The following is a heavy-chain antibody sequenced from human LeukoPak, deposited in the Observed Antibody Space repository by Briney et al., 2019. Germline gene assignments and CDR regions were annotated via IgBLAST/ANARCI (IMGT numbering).Heavy chain of an antibody. V-gene: IGHV4-39*02. CDR3: ARGLRYFDWLSAYYFDY. Sequence: PSETLSLTCTVSGVSISSSSHNWGWIRHPPGKGLDSIGSTYYSGSTYYNPSLNIRVTISVATSKNQVSLKLGSVPAADTAVYYCARGLRYFDWLSAYYFDYWGQETLVTVSS. J-gene: IGHJ4*02. CDR1: GVSISSSSHN. CDR2: TYYSGST. D-gene: IGHD3-9*01.